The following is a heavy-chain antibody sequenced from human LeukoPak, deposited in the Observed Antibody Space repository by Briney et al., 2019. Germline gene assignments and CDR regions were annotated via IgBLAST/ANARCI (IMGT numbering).Heavy chain of an antibody. CDR2: ISGSGSAI. Sequence: PGGSLRLSCAASGFTFDSYEINWVRQAPGKGLEWVSYISGSGSAIYYADSVKGRFTISRDNSKNTLYLQMNSLRAEDTAVYYCAKDLYCSSTSCYEAVYWGQGTLVTVSS. CDR1: GFTFDSYE. J-gene: IGHJ4*02. D-gene: IGHD2-2*01. CDR3: AKDLYCSSTSCYEAVY. V-gene: IGHV3-48*03.